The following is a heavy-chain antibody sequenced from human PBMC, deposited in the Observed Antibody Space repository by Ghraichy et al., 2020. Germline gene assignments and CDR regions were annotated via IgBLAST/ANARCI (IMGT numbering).Heavy chain of an antibody. J-gene: IGHJ4*02. D-gene: IGHD1-26*01. CDR3: ARAFRGGSYRYYFDY. V-gene: IGHV4-59*01. CDR2: IYYSGST. CDR1: GGSISSYY. Sequence: SETLSLTCTVSGGSISSYYWSWIRQPPGKGLEWIGYIYYSGSTNYNPSLKSRVTISVDTSKNQFSLKLSSVTAADTAVYYCARAFRGGSYRYYFDYWGQGTLVTVSS.